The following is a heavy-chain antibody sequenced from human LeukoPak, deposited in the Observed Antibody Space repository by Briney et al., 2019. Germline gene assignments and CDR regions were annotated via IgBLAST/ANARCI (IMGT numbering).Heavy chain of an antibody. V-gene: IGHV2-5*02. CDR2: IFCDDDK. Sequence: SGPTLAKPTQTLRLTCTFSGFSRSTRRVALGWIRQPPGKTLEWLPLIFCDDDKRSTPSLKTRLTIPLDTSKNKVVLIMTNRQPVETATYYCADRVLKKASGTYYFDNWGEGALGTVSS. J-gene: IGHJ4*02. CDR3: ADRVLKKASGTYYFDN. D-gene: IGHD3-10*01. CDR1: GFSRSTRRVA.